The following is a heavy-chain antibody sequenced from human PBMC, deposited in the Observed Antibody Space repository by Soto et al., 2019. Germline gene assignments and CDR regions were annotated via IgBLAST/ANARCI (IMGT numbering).Heavy chain of an antibody. CDR1: GGSISSGGYY. D-gene: IGHD6-25*01. CDR2: IYYSGST. CDR3: ASSGWQKYHQRMDV. J-gene: IGHJ6*04. V-gene: IGHV4-31*03. Sequence: SETLSLTCTVSGGSISSGGYYWSWIRQHPGKGLEWIGYIYYSGSTYYNPSLKSRVTISVDTSKNQFSLKLSSVTAADTAVYYCASSGWQKYHQRMDVWGNGTTVTVSS.